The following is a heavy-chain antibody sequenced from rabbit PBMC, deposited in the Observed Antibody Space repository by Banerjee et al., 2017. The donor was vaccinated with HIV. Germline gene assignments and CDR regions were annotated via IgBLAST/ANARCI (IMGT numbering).Heavy chain of an antibody. CDR1: GIDFSTYA. D-gene: IGHD4-1*01. V-gene: IGHV1S45*01. Sequence: QEQLVESGGGLVTLGGSLKLSCKASGIDFSTYAISWVRQAPGKGLEWIACINSNTGNTVYASWAKGPFTISKTSSTTVTLQMTSLTAADTASYFCARDLAGVIGWNFNLWGPGTLVTVS. J-gene: IGHJ4*01. CDR3: ARDLAGVIGWNFNL. CDR2: INSNTGNT.